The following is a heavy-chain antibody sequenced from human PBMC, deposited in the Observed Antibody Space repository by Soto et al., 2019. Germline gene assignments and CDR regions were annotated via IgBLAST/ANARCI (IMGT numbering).Heavy chain of an antibody. V-gene: IGHV3-7*03. J-gene: IGHJ4*02. Sequence: PGGSLRLSCAAPGFTFRSNWMSWVRQAPGRGLEWVANIKPDGSGKYYLDSVKGRFTISRDNSKNTLYLQMNSLRAEDTAVYYCAKDRFPKYYYGSGSYQFDYWGQGTLVTVSS. CDR3: AKDRFPKYYYGSGSYQFDY. CDR1: GFTFRSNW. D-gene: IGHD3-10*01. CDR2: IKPDGSGK.